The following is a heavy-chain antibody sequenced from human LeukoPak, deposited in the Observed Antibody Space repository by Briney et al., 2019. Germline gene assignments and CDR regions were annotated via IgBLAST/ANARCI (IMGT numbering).Heavy chain of an antibody. Sequence: GASVKVSCKASGYTFTSSFMHWVRQAPGQGLDWMGIINPSGGSPTYAQKFQGRVTMTRDTSTSTVYMELSSLRSEDTAMYYCARDSSSSSLADPWGQGTLVTVSS. D-gene: IGHD2-2*01. CDR2: INPSGGSP. J-gene: IGHJ5*02. CDR1: GYTFTSSF. CDR3: ARDSSSSSLADP. V-gene: IGHV1-46*01.